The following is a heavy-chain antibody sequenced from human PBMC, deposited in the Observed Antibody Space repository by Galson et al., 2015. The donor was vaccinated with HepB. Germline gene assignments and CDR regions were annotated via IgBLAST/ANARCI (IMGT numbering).Heavy chain of an antibody. D-gene: IGHD2/OR15-2a*01. CDR3: EKDAFRFSIIRWYFDL. V-gene: IGHV3-30*18. Sequence: SLRLSCAASGFSFNTYGMHWVRQAPGKGLEWVAAMSHDGRNKFYADSVKGRFQISRDNSMNTLYLQMNSLRAEDTALYYCEKDAFRFSIIRWYFDLWGRGTLVAVSS. J-gene: IGHJ2*01. CDR1: GFSFNTYG. CDR2: MSHDGRNK.